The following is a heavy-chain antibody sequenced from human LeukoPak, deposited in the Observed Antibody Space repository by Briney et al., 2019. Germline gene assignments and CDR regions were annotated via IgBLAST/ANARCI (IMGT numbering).Heavy chain of an antibody. J-gene: IGHJ4*02. CDR1: GYTFTGYY. Sequence: ASVKVSCKASGYTFTGYYMHWVRQAPGQGLEWMGWINPNSGGTGYAQKFQGRVTMTRDTSISTAYMELSRLRSDDTAVYYCARERDILTGYYDYWGQGTLVTVSS. CDR2: INPNSGGT. CDR3: ARERDILTGYYDY. V-gene: IGHV1-2*02. D-gene: IGHD3-9*01.